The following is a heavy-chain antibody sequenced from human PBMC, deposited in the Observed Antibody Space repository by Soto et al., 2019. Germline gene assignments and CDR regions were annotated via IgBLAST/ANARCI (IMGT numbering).Heavy chain of an antibody. CDR3: AQGGEWSLDV. D-gene: IGHD3-3*01. J-gene: IGHJ6*02. V-gene: IGHV4-31*03. CDR1: GGSISSGGYY. Sequence: SETLSLTCTVSGGSISSGGYYWSWIRQHPGKGLEWIGYIYYSGSTYYNPSLKSRVTISVDTSKNQFSLKLSSVTAADTAVYYCAQGGEWSLDVWGQGTTVTVSS. CDR2: IYYSGST.